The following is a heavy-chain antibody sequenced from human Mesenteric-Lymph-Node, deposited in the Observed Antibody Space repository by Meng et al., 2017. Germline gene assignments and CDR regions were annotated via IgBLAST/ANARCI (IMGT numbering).Heavy chain of an antibody. CDR2: ISSSGSTI. V-gene: IGHV3-48*03. Sequence: GESLKISCAASRFTFSSYEMNWVRQAPGKGLEWVSYISSSGSTIYYADSVKGRFTISRDNAKNSLFLQMNSLRTEDTAFYYCARGSDGYNYYFDNWGQGTLVTVSS. J-gene: IGHJ4*02. CDR1: RFTFSSYE. CDR3: ARGSDGYNYYFDN. D-gene: IGHD5-24*01.